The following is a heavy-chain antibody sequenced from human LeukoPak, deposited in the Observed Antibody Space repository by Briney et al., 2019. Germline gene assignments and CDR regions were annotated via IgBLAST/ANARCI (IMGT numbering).Heavy chain of an antibody. Sequence: ASVKVSCKASGYIFNKYGVSWVRQAPGQGLEWLAWISCYNGDTNYAQKFQGRVTVTTDTSTSTVFMELRSLRSDDTAAYYCARATGGRGGYSSDWGQGTLVTVSS. J-gene: IGHJ4*02. CDR1: GYIFNKYG. D-gene: IGHD6-19*01. CDR2: ISCYNGDT. V-gene: IGHV1-18*01. CDR3: ARATGGRGGYSSD.